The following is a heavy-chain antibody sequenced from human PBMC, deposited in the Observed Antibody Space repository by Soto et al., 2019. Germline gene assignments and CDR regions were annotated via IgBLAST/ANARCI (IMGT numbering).Heavy chain of an antibody. V-gene: IGHV5-10-1*01. CDR3: ARLPFQPYRSSSGLDY. CDR2: IDPSDSYT. CDR1: GYSFTSYW. Sequence: GESLKISCKGSGYSFTSYWISWVRQMPGKGLEWMGRIDPSDSYTNYSPSFQGHVTISADKSISTSYLQWSSLKASDTAMYYCARLPFQPYRSSSGLDYWGQGTLVNVSS. J-gene: IGHJ4*02. D-gene: IGHD6-6*01.